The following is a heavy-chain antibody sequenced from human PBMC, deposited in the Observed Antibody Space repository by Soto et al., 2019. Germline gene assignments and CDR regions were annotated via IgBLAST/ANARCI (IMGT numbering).Heavy chain of an antibody. J-gene: IGHJ4*02. CDR3: ARGGAWTPEGLGY. CDR1: GFTFSSFA. D-gene: IGHD2-15*01. Sequence: QVQLVESGGGVVQPGRSLRLSCAASGFTFSSFAMHWVRQAXXXXXGWLAVISSDVVNYYYAESVKGRFTISRDNSKNTLYLQMNSLRNEXTAVYYCARGGAWTPEGLGYWGQGTLVTVSS. CDR2: ISSDVVNY. V-gene: IGHV3-30-3*01.